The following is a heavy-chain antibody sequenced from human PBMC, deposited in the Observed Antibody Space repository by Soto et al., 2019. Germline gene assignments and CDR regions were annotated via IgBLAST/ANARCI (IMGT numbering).Heavy chain of an antibody. Sequence: GGSLRLSCAASGFTFSSYAMSGVRQAPGKGLEWVSAISGSGGSTYYADSVKGRFTISRDNSKNTLYLQMNSLRAEDTAVYYCANPYDSSGYYIDYWGQGTLVTVSS. D-gene: IGHD3-22*01. V-gene: IGHV3-23*01. CDR2: ISGSGGST. CDR1: GFTFSSYA. J-gene: IGHJ4*02. CDR3: ANPYDSSGYYIDY.